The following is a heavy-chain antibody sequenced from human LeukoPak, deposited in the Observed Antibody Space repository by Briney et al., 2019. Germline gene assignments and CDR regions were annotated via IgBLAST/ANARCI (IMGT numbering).Heavy chain of an antibody. V-gene: IGHV4-39*01. D-gene: IGHD3-3*01. CDR3: ARHPYDFWSGYYKGLAGFDY. CDR2: IYYSGST. CDR1: GGSISSSSYY. Sequence: SETLSLTCTVSGGSISSSSYYWGWIRQPPGKGLEWFGRIYYSGSTYYNPSLKSRVTISVDTSKNQFSLKLSSVTAADTAVYYCARHPYDFWSGYYKGLAGFDYWGQGTLVTVSS. J-gene: IGHJ4*02.